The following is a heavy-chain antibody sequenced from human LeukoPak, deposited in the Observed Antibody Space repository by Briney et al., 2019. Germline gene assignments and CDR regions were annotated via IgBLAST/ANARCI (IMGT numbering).Heavy chain of an antibody. CDR1: GYTFTSYD. CDR3: ARCRVVVTYNWFDP. D-gene: IGHD3-22*01. V-gene: IGHV1-2*02. CDR2: INPNSGGT. Sequence: ASVKVSCKASGYTFTSYDISWVRQAPGQGLEWMGWINPNSGGTNYAQKFQGRVTMTRDTSISTAYMELSRLRSDDTAVYYCARCRVVVTYNWFDPWGQGTLVTVSS. J-gene: IGHJ5*02.